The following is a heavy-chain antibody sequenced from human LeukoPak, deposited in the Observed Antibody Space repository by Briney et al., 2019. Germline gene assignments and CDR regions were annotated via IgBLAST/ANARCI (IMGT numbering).Heavy chain of an antibody. CDR1: GFTVSSNY. V-gene: IGHV3-23*01. J-gene: IGHJ4*02. Sequence: PGGSLRLSCAASGFTVSSNYMSWVRQAPGKGLEWVSGISGSGDDTYYAASVKGRFTVSRDTSKNTLYLQMNSLRAEDTAVYYCAKDPLNTLMVSPTFDYWGQGTLVTVSS. CDR3: AKDPLNTLMVSPTFDY. CDR2: ISGSGDDT. D-gene: IGHD5-18*01.